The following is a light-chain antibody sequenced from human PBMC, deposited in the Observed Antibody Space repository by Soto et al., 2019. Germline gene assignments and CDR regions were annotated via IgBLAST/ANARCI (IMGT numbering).Light chain of an antibody. J-gene: IGKJ1*01. Sequence: EIVMTQSPANLSVSPGERATVSCRASQSISSNLAWYHHKPGQAPRLLIYGASTRATGIPARFSGSGSGTEITLTISSLQSEDFAVYYCQQYNDWPRTFGQGTKVEVK. CDR2: GAS. CDR1: QSISSN. CDR3: QQYNDWPRT. V-gene: IGKV3-15*01.